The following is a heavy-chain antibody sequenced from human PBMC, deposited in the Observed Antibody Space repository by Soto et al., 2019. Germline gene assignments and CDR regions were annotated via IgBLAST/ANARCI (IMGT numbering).Heavy chain of an antibody. CDR1: GFSLSTSGVG. CDR3: AHITMVRGEDNWFDP. D-gene: IGHD3-10*01. V-gene: IGHV2-5*02. J-gene: IGHJ5*02. Sequence: QITLKESGPPLVKPTQTLTLTCTFSGFSLSTSGVGVGWIRQPPGKALEWLALIYWDDDKRYSPSLKSRLTTTNDTSKNQVVLTMTNMDPVDTATYYCAHITMVRGEDNWFDPWGQGTLVTVSS. CDR2: IYWDDDK.